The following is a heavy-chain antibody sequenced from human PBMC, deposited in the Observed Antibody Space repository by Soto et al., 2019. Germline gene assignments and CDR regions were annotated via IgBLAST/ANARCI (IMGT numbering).Heavy chain of an antibody. CDR1: GFSFASFA. CDR3: AKWSYLDY. CDR2: ISGSDGKT. Sequence: PRLSCTTSGFSFASFAMTWVRQAPGKGLEWVATISGSDGKTYYADSVKGRFSISRDTSRNTLYLQMNSLRADDTAIYYCAKWSYLDYWGQGTRVTVS. V-gene: IGHV3-23*01. J-gene: IGHJ4*02. D-gene: IGHD3-3*01.